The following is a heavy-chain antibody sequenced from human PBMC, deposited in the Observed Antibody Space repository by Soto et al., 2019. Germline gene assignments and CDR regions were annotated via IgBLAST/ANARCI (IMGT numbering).Heavy chain of an antibody. CDR2: IGTAGDP. CDR1: GFILSGYD. V-gene: IGHV3-13*05. CDR3: ARAGYDRSGYYFYAMDV. Sequence: PGGSLRLSCVASGFILSGYDMHWVRQATGEGLEWVSAIGTAGDPYYSGSVKGRFTISRGNAENSVYLQMNSLRAGDTAVYYCARAGYDRSGYYFYAMDVWGPGTTVTVSS. J-gene: IGHJ6*02. D-gene: IGHD5-12*01.